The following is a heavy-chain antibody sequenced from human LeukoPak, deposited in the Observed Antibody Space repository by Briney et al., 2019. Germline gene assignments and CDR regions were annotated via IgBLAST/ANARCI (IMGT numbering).Heavy chain of an antibody. J-gene: IGHJ4*02. D-gene: IGHD3-3*01. CDR1: GFTFSSYA. Sequence: GGSLRLSCAASGFTFSSYAMHWVRQAPGKGLEWVAVISYDGSNKYYADAVKGRFTISRDISKNIIYLQMNSLRAEDTAVYYCAKGPPTVRFLEWLPVTDYWGQGTLVTVSS. CDR2: ISYDGSNK. V-gene: IGHV3-30-3*01. CDR3: AKGPPTVRFLEWLPVTDY.